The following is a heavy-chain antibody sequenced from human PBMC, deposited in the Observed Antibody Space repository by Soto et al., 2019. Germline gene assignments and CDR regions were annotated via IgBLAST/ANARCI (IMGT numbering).Heavy chain of an antibody. V-gene: IGHV1-18*01. Sequence: QVQLVQSGAEVKKPGASVKVSCKASGYTFTSYAISWVRQAPGEGLEWMGWISADNGNTNYAQKPQGRVTITTDTSLSTAYMELRSTRSDDTAVYYCARDSPPPREWGQGTLVTVSS. J-gene: IGHJ4*02. CDR1: GYTFTSYA. CDR3: ARDSPPPRE. CDR2: ISADNGNT.